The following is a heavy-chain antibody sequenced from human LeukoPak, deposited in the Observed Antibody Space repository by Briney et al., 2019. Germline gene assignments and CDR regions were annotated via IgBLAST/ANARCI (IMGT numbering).Heavy chain of an antibody. V-gene: IGHV4-59*02. J-gene: IGHJ4*02. D-gene: IGHD3-3*01. CDR3: ARERPGFGVVVTDH. CDR2: ICNSGST. Sequence: SETLSLTCTVSGGSVRNHCWSWIRQPPGKGLAWIGYICNSGSTNYNPSLKSRVTMSVDTSKNQFSLKLSSVTAADTAVYYCARERPGFGVVVTDHWGQGSLVTVSS. CDR1: GGSVRNHC.